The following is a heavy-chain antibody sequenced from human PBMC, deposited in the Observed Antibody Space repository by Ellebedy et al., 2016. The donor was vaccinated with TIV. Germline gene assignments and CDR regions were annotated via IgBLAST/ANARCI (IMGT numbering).Heavy chain of an antibody. CDR1: GGSIRNFY. CDR3: ARGDWTYGPRGMDV. V-gene: IGHV4-59*01. Sequence: SETLSLTCSVSGGSIRNFYWSWIRQPPGKGLEWIAHIYYSGTTSYNPSLQSRVTISVDTSTQFSLTLSSVSAADTALYYCARGDWTYGPRGMDVWGKGTTVIASS. CDR2: IYYSGTT. J-gene: IGHJ6*03. D-gene: IGHD1-7*01.